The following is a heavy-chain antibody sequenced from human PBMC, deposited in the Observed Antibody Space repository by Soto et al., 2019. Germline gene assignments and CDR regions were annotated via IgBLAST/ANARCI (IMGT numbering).Heavy chain of an antibody. Sequence: QVQLQESGPGLVKPSETLSLTCTVSGGFVSSASYFWSWIRQPPGKEMEFMAYVYYTGTTKYSPSLTLRASITLDTSKNQFSLNMSSVTTEETAIYYCARMRFGEVTYWFDPWGRGILVTVS. CDR1: GGFVSSASYF. CDR3: ARMRFGEVTYWFDP. V-gene: IGHV4-61*01. CDR2: VYYTGTT. D-gene: IGHD3-3*01. J-gene: IGHJ5*02.